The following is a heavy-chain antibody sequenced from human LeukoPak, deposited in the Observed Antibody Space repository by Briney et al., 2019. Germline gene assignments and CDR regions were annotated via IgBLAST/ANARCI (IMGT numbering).Heavy chain of an antibody. CDR3: ASDPPTMVRGVITGLDY. D-gene: IGHD3-10*01. CDR2: MNPNSGNT. J-gene: IGHJ4*02. Sequence: ASVKVSCKASGYTFTSYDINWVRQATGQGLEWMGWMNPNSGNTGYAQKFQGRVTMTRNTSISTAYMELSSLRSEDTAVYYCASDPPTMVRGVITGLDYWGQGTLVTVSS. V-gene: IGHV1-8*01. CDR1: GYTFTSYD.